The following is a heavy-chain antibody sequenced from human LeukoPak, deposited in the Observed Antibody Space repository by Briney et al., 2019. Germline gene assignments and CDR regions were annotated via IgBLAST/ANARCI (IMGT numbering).Heavy chain of an antibody. CDR3: AKGMNTAMVTFFDY. Sequence: PGGSLRLSCSASGFTFTTYAMSWVRQAPGKGLEWVSAISGSGGSTYYADSVKGRFTISRDNSKNTLYLQMNSLRAEDTAVYYCAKGMNTAMVTFFDYWGQGTLVTVSS. J-gene: IGHJ4*02. CDR1: GFTFTTYA. CDR2: ISGSGGST. V-gene: IGHV3-23*01. D-gene: IGHD5-18*01.